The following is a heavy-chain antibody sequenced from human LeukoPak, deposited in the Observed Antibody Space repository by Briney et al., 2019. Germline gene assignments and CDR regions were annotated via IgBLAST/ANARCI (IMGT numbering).Heavy chain of an antibody. CDR2: TYYRSKWYN. J-gene: IGHJ4*02. CDR1: GDSVSSNSAA. D-gene: IGHD2-8*01. Sequence: SQTLSLTCAIPGDSVSSNSAAWNWIRQSPSRGLEWLGRTYYRSKWYNDYAVSVKSRITINPDTSKNQFSLQLNSVTPEDTAMYYCARGDRVLNDLGYWGQGTLVTVSS. CDR3: ARGDRVLNDLGY. V-gene: IGHV6-1*01.